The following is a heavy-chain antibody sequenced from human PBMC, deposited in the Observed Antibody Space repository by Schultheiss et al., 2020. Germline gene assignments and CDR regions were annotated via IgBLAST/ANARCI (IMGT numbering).Heavy chain of an antibody. J-gene: IGHJ3*02. CDR3: AREYSGYDAFDI. CDR2: INAGNGNT. V-gene: IGHV1-3*01. Sequence: ASVKVSCKASGYTFTSYAMHWVRQAPGQRLEWMGWINAGNGNTKYSQKFQGRVTITRDTSASTAYMELSSLRSEDTAVYYCAREYSGYDAFDIWGQGTTVTVSS. CDR1: GYTFTSYA. D-gene: IGHD5-12*01.